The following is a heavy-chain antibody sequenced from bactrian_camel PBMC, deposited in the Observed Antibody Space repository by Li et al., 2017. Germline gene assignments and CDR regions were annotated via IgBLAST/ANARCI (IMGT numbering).Heavy chain of an antibody. D-gene: IGHD6*01. J-gene: IGHJ4*01. CDR2: IHRDGTI. CDR3: AAFRHVWYGGPFPPASLVDY. CDR1: GDTDSNNC. Sequence: HVQLVESGGGSVQAGGSLRLSCAASGDTDSNNCLAWFRQAPGRERKGVASIHRDGTIRYADTVKGRFTISQDNTLHNVYLQMNSLKSEDTGMYYCAAFRHVWYGGPFPPASLVDYWGQGTQVTVS. V-gene: IGHV3S53*01.